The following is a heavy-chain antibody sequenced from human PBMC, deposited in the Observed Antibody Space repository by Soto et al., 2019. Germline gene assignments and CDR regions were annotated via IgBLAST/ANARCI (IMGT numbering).Heavy chain of an antibody. J-gene: IGHJ4*02. D-gene: IGHD2-2*01. CDR3: ARDSCSSTGCYLFDY. CDR2: INPNSGGT. CDR1: GYTFTGYY. Sequence: QVQLVQSGAEVKKPGASVKVSCKASGYTFTGYYMHWVRQAPGQGLEWMGWINPNSGGTNYAQKFQVWVTMTRDTSISTAYMELSRLRSDDTAVYYCARDSCSSTGCYLFDYWGQGTLVTVSS. V-gene: IGHV1-2*04.